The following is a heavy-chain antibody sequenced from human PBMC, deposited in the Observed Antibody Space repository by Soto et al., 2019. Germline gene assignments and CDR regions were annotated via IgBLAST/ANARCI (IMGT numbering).Heavy chain of an antibody. CDR1: GFTFSSYS. Sequence: EVQLVESGGGLVKPGGSLRLSCAASGFTFSSYSMNWVRQAPGKGLEWVSSISSSSSYIYYADSVKGRFTISRDNAKNSLYLQMNSLRAEDTAVYYCAREFENSSWSWGSNHDAFDIWGQGTMVTVSS. CDR2: ISSSSSYI. CDR3: AREFENSSWSWGSNHDAFDI. D-gene: IGHD6-13*01. J-gene: IGHJ3*02. V-gene: IGHV3-21*01.